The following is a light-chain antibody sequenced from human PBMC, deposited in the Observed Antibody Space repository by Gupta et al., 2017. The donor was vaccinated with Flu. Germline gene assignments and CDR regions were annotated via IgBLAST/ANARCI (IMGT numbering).Light chain of an antibody. V-gene: IGKV3-15*01. CDR3: QQYKSRWT. Sequence: PVTLSGSPGERATLFCSASESVSSNLAWYQQKPGQAPRLLIYDASTRATGIPARFSGSGSGTEFTLTISSLQSEDFALYYCQQYKSRWTFGQGTKVDIK. J-gene: IGKJ1*01. CDR2: DAS. CDR1: ESVSSN.